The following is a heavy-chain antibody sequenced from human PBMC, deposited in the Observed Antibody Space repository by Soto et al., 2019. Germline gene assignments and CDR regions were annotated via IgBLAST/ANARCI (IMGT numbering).Heavy chain of an antibody. Sequence: GGSLRVCCAASGFTFSRYSMNWVRKTPRKGLECVSSISSSSSYIYYADSVKGRFTISRDNAKNSLYLQMNSLRAEDTAVYYCARDFSPYYDILTGYYPSYFDYWGQGTLVTVSS. J-gene: IGHJ4*02. V-gene: IGHV3-21*01. CDR2: ISSSSSYI. D-gene: IGHD3-9*01. CDR1: GFTFSRYS. CDR3: ARDFSPYYDILTGYYPSYFDY.